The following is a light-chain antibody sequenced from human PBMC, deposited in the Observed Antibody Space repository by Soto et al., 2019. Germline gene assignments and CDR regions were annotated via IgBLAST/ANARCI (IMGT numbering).Light chain of an antibody. J-gene: IGLJ1*01. Sequence: QSALTQPASVSGSPGQSITISCTGTSSDVGGYNYVSWYQQHPGKAPQLMIYEVSNRPSGVSNRFSGSKSDNTASLTISGLQAEDEADYYCSSYTSSSTRVFGTGTKLTVL. CDR3: SSYTSSSTRV. V-gene: IGLV2-14*01. CDR2: EVS. CDR1: SSDVGGYNY.